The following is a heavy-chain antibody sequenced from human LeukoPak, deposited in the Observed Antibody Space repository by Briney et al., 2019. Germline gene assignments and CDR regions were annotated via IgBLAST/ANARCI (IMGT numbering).Heavy chain of an antibody. D-gene: IGHD2-15*01. CDR3: AGVSTCSGGSCLGS. CDR2: ITRSSSSI. Sequence: GGSLRLSCAASGFTFSTYAMDWVRQAPGKGLEWVSYITRSSSSIFYADSVRGRFTISRDNAKNSLYLQMNSLGVDDSAVYYCAGVSTCSGGSCLGSWGQGTLVTISS. J-gene: IGHJ5*02. CDR1: GFTFSTYA. V-gene: IGHV3-48*04.